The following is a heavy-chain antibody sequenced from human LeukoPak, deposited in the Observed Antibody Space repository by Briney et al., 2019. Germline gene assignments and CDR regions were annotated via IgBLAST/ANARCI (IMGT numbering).Heavy chain of an antibody. D-gene: IGHD3-10*01. V-gene: IGHV3-11*04. J-gene: IGHJ4*02. Sequence: PGGSLRLSCAASGFTFSDSYMSWIRQPPGKGLEWISCISTSGGTNYYADSVKGRFTISRDNAKKSLYLQMNSLRAEDTAVYYCARAFYGSGSYYNNWGQGTLVTVSS. CDR1: GFTFSDSY. CDR3: ARAFYGSGSYYNN. CDR2: ISTSGGTN.